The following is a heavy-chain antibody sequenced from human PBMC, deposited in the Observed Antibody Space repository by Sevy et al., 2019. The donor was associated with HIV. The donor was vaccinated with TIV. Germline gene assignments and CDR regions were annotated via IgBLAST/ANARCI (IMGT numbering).Heavy chain of an antibody. CDR2: INPDSGGP. V-gene: IGHV1-2*02. CDR1: GYTFTGYY. CDR3: VRDDRDGYFEY. Sequence: ASVKVSCKASGYTFTGYYMHWMRQAPGQGLEWMGWINPDSGGPTYAPKFQGRVTLTRATSISTAYMDLSRLKSADTAVYYCVRDDRDGYFEYWGQGTLVTVSS. J-gene: IGHJ4*02.